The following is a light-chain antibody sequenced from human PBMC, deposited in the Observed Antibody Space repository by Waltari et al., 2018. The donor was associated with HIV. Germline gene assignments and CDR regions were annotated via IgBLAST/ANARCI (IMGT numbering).Light chain of an antibody. J-gene: IGLJ3*02. V-gene: IGLV3-21*04. CDR1: NLGSKS. Sequence: SYVLTQPPSVSVAPGKTARIPCGGNNLGSKSVHWYQQKPGQAPVVVIYDDSDRPSGIPERFSGSNSGNTATLTISRVEAGDEADYYCQVWDSSTDHWVFGGGTKLTVL. CDR2: DDS. CDR3: QVWDSSTDHWV.